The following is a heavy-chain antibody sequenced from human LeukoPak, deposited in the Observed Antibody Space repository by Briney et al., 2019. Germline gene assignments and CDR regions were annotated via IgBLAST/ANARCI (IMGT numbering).Heavy chain of an antibody. CDR1: GFTFEDYG. CDR2: ITWNGGSI. Sequence: GGSLRLSCAASGFTFEDYGMSWVRQAPGKGLEWVSGITWNGGSIGYADSVKGRFTMSRDNAKNSLYLQMNSLKTEDTALYYCARDYARPDYWGQGTLVTVSS. CDR3: ARDYARPDY. V-gene: IGHV3-20*04. D-gene: IGHD4-17*01. J-gene: IGHJ4*02.